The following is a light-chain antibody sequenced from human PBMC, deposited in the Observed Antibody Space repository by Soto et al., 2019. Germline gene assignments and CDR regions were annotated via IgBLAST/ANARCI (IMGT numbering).Light chain of an antibody. CDR2: DSN. J-gene: IGLJ2*01. CDR1: SSIIGNNY. V-gene: IGLV1-51*01. CDR3: ATWDSSLTGEV. Sequence: QSVLTQPPSVSAAPGQKVTISCSGSSSIIGNNYVSWYQQLPGTAPKLLIYDSNKRPSGIPDRFSGSKSGTSATLDITGLPTGDEADYYCATWDSSLTGEVFGGGTKLTVL.